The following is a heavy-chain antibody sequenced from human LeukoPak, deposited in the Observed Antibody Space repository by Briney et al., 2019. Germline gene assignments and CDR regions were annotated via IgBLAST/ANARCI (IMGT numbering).Heavy chain of an antibody. CDR3: ARDRRKWDYYDSSGSLDY. D-gene: IGHD3-22*01. CDR1: GLTFSNAW. J-gene: IGHJ4*02. V-gene: IGHV3-11*04. Sequence: GGSLRLSCAASGLTFSNAWMSWVRQAPGKGLEWVSYISSSGSTIYYADSVKGRFTISRDNAKNSLYLQMNSLRAEDTAVYYCARDRRKWDYYDSSGSLDYWGQGTLVTVSS. CDR2: ISSSGSTI.